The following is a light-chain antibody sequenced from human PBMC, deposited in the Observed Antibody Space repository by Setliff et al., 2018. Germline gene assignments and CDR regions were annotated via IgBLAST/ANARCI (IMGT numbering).Light chain of an antibody. CDR1: SGHSSYI. Sequence: QLVLTQSSSASASLGSSVKLTCTLSSGHSSYIIAWHQQQPGKAPRYLMKLEGSGSYNKGSGVPDRFSGSSSGADRYLTISNLQSEDEADYYCETWGVFGTGTKVTVL. CDR2: LEGSGSY. CDR3: ETWGV. J-gene: IGLJ1*01. V-gene: IGLV4-60*03.